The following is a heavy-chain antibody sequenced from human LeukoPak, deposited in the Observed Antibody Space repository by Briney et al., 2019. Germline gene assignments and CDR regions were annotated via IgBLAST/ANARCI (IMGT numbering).Heavy chain of an antibody. V-gene: IGHV3-48*03. J-gene: IGHJ4*02. CDR1: GFTFSSYE. Sequence: GGSLRLSCIASGFTFSSYEMSWVRQAPGKGLEWVSYISSSSGIFYADSVKGRFTISRDNAKNSLYLQMNSLRAEDTAVYYCTTFGYSYGRYWGQGTLVTVSS. CDR3: TTFGYSYGRY. CDR2: ISSSSGI. D-gene: IGHD5-18*01.